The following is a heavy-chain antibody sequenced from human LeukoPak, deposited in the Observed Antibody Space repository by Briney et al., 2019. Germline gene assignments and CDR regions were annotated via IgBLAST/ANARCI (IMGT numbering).Heavy chain of an antibody. CDR3: AKDLRYYYDSSGYLRY. J-gene: IGHJ4*02. D-gene: IGHD3-22*01. V-gene: IGHV3-23*01. CDR2: ISGSGGST. Sequence: SXVRXXPGXGLEWVSAISGSGGSTYYADSVKGRFTISRDNSKNTLYLQMNSLRAEDTAVYYCAKDLRYYYDSSGYLRYWGQGTLVTVSS.